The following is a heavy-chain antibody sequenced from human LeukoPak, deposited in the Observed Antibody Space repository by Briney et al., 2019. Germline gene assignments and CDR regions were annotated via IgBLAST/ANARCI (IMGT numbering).Heavy chain of an antibody. CDR3: ARNRMDV. CDR1: GGSFSGYY. CDR2: INHSGST. V-gene: IGHV4-34*01. Sequence: SETLSLTCAVYGGSFSGYYWSWIRQPPGKGLEWIGEINHSGSTNYNPSLKSRVTISVDTSKNQFSLKLSSVTAADTAVYYCARNRMDVWGKGTTVTDSS. J-gene: IGHJ6*04.